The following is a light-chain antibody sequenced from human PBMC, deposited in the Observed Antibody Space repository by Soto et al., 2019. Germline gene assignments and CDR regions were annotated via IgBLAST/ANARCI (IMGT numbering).Light chain of an antibody. CDR2: DAS. CDR1: QSISSW. Sequence: IKMTQSPSTLSASVGDRVTITCRASQSISSWLAWYQQXLGRAPRILIYDASSLESGVPSRFSGSGSGTEFTLTISSLQPEDLANYYCQQYNSLWTFGQGTKVDIK. V-gene: IGKV1-5*01. CDR3: QQYNSLWT. J-gene: IGKJ1*01.